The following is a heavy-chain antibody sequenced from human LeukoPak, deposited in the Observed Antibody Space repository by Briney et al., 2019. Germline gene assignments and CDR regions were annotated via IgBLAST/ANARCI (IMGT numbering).Heavy chain of an antibody. Sequence: PSETLSLTCAVYGGSFSGYYWSWIRQPPGKGLEWIGEINHSGSTNYNPSLKSRVTISVDTSKNQFSLKLSSVTAADTAVYYCARLWIQLWSVNWFDPWGQGTLVTVSS. J-gene: IGHJ5*02. CDR3: ARLWIQLWSVNWFDP. D-gene: IGHD5-18*01. V-gene: IGHV4-34*01. CDR2: INHSGST. CDR1: GGSFSGYY.